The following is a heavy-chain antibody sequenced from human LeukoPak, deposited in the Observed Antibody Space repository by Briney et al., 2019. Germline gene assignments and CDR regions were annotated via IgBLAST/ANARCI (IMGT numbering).Heavy chain of an antibody. CDR3: ARGLDYYDGTGYRSYWYLDL. Sequence: APVKVSCKASGYTFTTYGISWVRQAPGQGLEWLGWISAYNGRTNYGEKLQDRVTMTTYTSTSTAYMELRSLRSDDTAVYYCARGLDYYDGTGYRSYWYLDLWGRGTLVAVSS. J-gene: IGHJ2*01. V-gene: IGHV1-18*01. CDR2: ISAYNGRT. CDR1: GYTFTTYG. D-gene: IGHD3-22*01.